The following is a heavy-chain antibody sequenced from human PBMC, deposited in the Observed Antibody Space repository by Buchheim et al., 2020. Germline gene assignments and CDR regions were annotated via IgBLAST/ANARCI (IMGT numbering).Heavy chain of an antibody. J-gene: IGHJ4*02. Sequence: QVQLVESRGGVVQPGRSLTLSCATSTFFNNYAVHWVRQAPGKGLEWVAVVSNDGRDKHHADSVKGRFLISRDNSRNTIFLQMNSLRTEDTAVYYCARDTSVSANYYFDYWGQGTL. V-gene: IGHV3-30*04. CDR2: VSNDGRDK. CDR3: ARDTSVSANYYFDY. D-gene: IGHD5/OR15-5a*01. CDR1: TFFNNYA.